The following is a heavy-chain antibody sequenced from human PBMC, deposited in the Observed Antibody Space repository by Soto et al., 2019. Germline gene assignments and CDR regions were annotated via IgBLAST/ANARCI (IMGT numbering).Heavy chain of an antibody. Sequence: QVQLQESGPGLVKPSETLSLTCTVSGGSISSYYWSWIRQPPGKGLEWIGYIYYSGSTNYNPSLKGRGTISVDTSKNQFSLKLSSVTAADTAVYYWARRDPKTTHVLRYFAWADRGWFDPWGQGTLVTVSS. J-gene: IGHJ5*02. CDR2: IYYSGST. CDR1: GGSISSYY. CDR3: ARRDPKTTHVLRYFAWADRGWFDP. D-gene: IGHD3-9*01. V-gene: IGHV4-59*01.